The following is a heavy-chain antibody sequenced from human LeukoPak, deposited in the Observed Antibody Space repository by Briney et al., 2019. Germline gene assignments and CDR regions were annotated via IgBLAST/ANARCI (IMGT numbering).Heavy chain of an antibody. D-gene: IGHD6-19*01. CDR2: IIPIFGTA. Sequence: GASVKVSCKASGGTFSSYAISWVRQAPGQGLEWMGGIIPIFGTANYAQKFQGRVTITADESTSTAYMELSSLRSEDTAVYYCASYSSGWYAPYYGMDVWGQGTTVTVSS. V-gene: IGHV1-69*13. J-gene: IGHJ6*02. CDR1: GGTFSSYA. CDR3: ASYSSGWYAPYYGMDV.